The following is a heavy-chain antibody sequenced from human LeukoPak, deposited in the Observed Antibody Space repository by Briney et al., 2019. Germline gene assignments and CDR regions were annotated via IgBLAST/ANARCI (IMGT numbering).Heavy chain of an antibody. CDR2: INPNSGGT. J-gene: IGHJ5*02. V-gene: IGHV1-2*02. Sequence: ASVKVSCKASGGTFSSYAISWVRQAPGQGLEWLGGINPNSGGTNYAQKFQARVTMTRDTSISTVYIELSRLISDDTAVYYCARAKRKQLWDGFDPWGQGTLVTVSS. D-gene: IGHD5-18*01. CDR3: ARAKRKQLWDGFDP. CDR1: GGTFSSYA.